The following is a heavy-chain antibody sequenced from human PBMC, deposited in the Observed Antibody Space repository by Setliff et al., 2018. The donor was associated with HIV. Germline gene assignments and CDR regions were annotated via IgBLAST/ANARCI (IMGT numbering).Heavy chain of an antibody. V-gene: IGHV1-2*06. CDR3: ARDLFR. CDR1: GYIFTNYY. CDR2: IGPFSGGT. J-gene: IGHJ3*01. Sequence: ASVKVSCKASGYIFTNYYTHWVRQAPGQGLGWMGRIGPFSGGTHYAQKFQGRVTLTSDASISTAYMELSGLRSDDTAVYYCARDLFRWGQGTKVTVSS.